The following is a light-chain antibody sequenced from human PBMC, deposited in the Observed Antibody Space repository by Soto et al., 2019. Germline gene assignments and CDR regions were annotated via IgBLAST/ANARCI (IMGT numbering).Light chain of an antibody. CDR1: QGVGY. J-gene: IGKJ1*01. V-gene: IGKV3-11*01. Sequence: EIVWTQSPGTLSLSPGEIATLACRASQGVGYLAWYQQKSGRSPRLLRYGASNRATGVPDRFSGSGSGKDFTLTIRRLEPEDFAVYYCQQYTNWPPWTFGRGTKVDIK. CDR2: GAS. CDR3: QQYTNWPPWT.